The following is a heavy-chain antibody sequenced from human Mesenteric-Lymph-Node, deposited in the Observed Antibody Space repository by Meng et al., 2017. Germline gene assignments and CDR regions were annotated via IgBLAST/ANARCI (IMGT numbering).Heavy chain of an antibody. Sequence: QVQWQESGPGLGRPSQTLSLTCTVSGGSISSGGFYWSWIRQHPGKGLEWIGYIYYSGSTYYNPSLRSRVAISIDTSKNQFSLKLTSVTAADTAVYFCARTNYGDYNWFDPWGQGTLVTVSS. CDR1: GGSISSGGFY. CDR2: IYYSGST. V-gene: IGHV4-31*03. CDR3: ARTNYGDYNWFDP. D-gene: IGHD4-17*01. J-gene: IGHJ5*02.